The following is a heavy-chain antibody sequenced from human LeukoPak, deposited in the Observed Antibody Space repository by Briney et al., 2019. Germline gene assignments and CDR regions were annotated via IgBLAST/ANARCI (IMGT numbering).Heavy chain of an antibody. CDR3: ARVLSGYSNPNSYYYYYYMDV. V-gene: IGHV4-39*01. Sequence: TSETLSLTCTVSGGSISSSSYYWGWIHQPPGKGLEWIGSIYYSGSTYYNPSLKSRVTISVDTSKNQFSLKLSSVTAADTAVYYCARVLSGYSNPNSYYYYYYMDVWGKGTTVTVSS. J-gene: IGHJ6*03. CDR1: GGSISSSSYY. D-gene: IGHD4-11*01. CDR2: IYYSGST.